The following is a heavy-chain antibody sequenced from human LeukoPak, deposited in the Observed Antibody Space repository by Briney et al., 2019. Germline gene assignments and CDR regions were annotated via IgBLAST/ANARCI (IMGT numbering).Heavy chain of an antibody. Sequence: SETLSLTCTVSGGSISSSSHYWGWIRQPPGKGLEWIGSIYYSGSTDYNPSLKSRVTISVDTSKNQFSLKLTSVTAADTAVYSCARWYCSAGSCYHDYWGQGTLVTVSS. J-gene: IGHJ4*02. CDR1: GGSISSSSHY. CDR2: IYYSGST. V-gene: IGHV4-39*01. D-gene: IGHD2-15*01. CDR3: ARWYCSAGSCYHDY.